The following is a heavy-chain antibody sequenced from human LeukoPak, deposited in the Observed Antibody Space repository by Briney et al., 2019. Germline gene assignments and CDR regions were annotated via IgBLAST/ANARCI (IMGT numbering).Heavy chain of an antibody. J-gene: IGHJ5*02. V-gene: IGHV6-1*01. D-gene: IGHD2-2*01. CDR3: ARRLTQYDCFDP. CDR1: GDSVSSNSAA. CDR2: THYRSKWYN. Sequence: SQTLSLTCAISGDSVSSNSAAWNWIRQSPSRGLEWLGRTHYRSKWYNDYAVSVKSRITVNPDTSKNQFSLHLNSVTPEDTAVYYCARRLTQYDCFDPWGQGILVTVSS.